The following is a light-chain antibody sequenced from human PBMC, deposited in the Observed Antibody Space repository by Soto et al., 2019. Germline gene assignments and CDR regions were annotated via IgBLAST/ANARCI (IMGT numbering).Light chain of an antibody. V-gene: IGKV3-20*01. Sequence: EIVFTQSPATLSLSPWERATLSCRASQSVSSYLAWYQQKPGQAPRLLIYGASSRPTGIPDRFSGSGSGTDFTLTISRLEPEDFAVYYCQQYGSSSTFGQGTRLEI. CDR2: GAS. J-gene: IGKJ5*01. CDR3: QQYGSSST. CDR1: QSVSSY.